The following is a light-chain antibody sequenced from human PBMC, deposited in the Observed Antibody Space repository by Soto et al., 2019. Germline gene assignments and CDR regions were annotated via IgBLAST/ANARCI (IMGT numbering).Light chain of an antibody. Sequence: DSQMTQSPSTLSASVGDTVTFTCRASQSVSXWLAWYQQKPGEAPKLLIYDASALPRGVPSRFSGSGSGTKFTLTIASLQPDDFATYYCQQFNTSPWTFGQGTKVDIK. CDR3: QQFNTSPWT. CDR2: DAS. J-gene: IGKJ1*01. CDR1: QSVSXW. V-gene: IGKV1-5*01.